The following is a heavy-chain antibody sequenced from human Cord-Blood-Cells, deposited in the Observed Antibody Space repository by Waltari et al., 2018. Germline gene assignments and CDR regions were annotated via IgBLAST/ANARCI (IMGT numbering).Heavy chain of an antibody. J-gene: IGHJ4*02. V-gene: IGHV4-34*01. D-gene: IGHD2-15*01. Sequence: QVQLQQWGAGLLKPSETLSLTCAIYGGSFSGYYWSWIRQPPGKGLEWIGEISHSGSPNYNPSLKSRVTISVDTSKNQFSLKLSSVTAADTAVYYCARGTGGGNPYFDYWGQGTLVTVSS. CDR1: GGSFSGYY. CDR3: ARGTGGGNPYFDY. CDR2: ISHSGSP.